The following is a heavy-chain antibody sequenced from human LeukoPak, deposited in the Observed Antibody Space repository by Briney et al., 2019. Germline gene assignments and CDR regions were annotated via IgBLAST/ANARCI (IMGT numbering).Heavy chain of an antibody. CDR3: ARARHTRYYDSSGYYLFY. J-gene: IGHJ4*02. Sequence: ASVKVSCKASGYTFTSYDINWVRQATGQGLEWMGWMNPNSGNTGYAQKFRGRVTMTRNTSISTAYMELSSLRSEDTAVYYCARARHTRYYDSSGYYLFYWGQGTLVTVSS. D-gene: IGHD3-22*01. CDR1: GYTFTSYD. V-gene: IGHV1-8*01. CDR2: MNPNSGNT.